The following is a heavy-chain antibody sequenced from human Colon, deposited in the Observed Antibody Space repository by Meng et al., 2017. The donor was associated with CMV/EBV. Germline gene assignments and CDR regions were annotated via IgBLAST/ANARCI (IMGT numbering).Heavy chain of an antibody. CDR1: GASIISDSSY. CDR3: ARLWPYYYDSSNYYYYGMDV. CDR2: IFYSGNT. Sequence: SETLSLTCTVSGASIISDSSYWSWIRQPPGKGLEWIGYIFYSGNTHYNPSLKSRVTISLDTSNNRFSLKLSSVTGADTAVYYCARLWPYYYDSSNYYYYGMDVWGQGTTVTVSS. V-gene: IGHV4-61*01. D-gene: IGHD3-22*01. J-gene: IGHJ6*02.